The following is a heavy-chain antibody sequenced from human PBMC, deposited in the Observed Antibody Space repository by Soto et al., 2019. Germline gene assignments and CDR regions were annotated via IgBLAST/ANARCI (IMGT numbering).Heavy chain of an antibody. Sequence: QVQLQESGPGLVKPSGTLSLTCAVSGGSISSSNWWSWVRQPPGKGLEWIGEIYHSGSTNYNPSLKSRVTXSXDXXKNQFSLKLRSVTAADTAVYYCASVRGGYYYAMDVWGHGTTVTVSS. D-gene: IGHD3-10*02. CDR1: GGSISSSNW. CDR2: IYHSGST. J-gene: IGHJ6*02. V-gene: IGHV4-4*02. CDR3: ASVRGGYYYAMDV.